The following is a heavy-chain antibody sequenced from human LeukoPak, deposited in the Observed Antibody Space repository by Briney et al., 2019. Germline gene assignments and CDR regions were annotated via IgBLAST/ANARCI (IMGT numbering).Heavy chain of an antibody. D-gene: IGHD3-10*01. CDR3: ARDQSSVTIHGGYCDF. Sequence: PSETLFLTCTVSGGSISGYYWSWIRQPPGKGLEWLGYISYSGSTNYNPSLKSRVTISLDTSKNQFSLKLSSVTAADTAVYYCARDQSSVTIHGGYCDFWGQGTLVTVSS. CDR2: ISYSGST. CDR1: GGSISGYY. V-gene: IGHV4-59*01. J-gene: IGHJ4*02.